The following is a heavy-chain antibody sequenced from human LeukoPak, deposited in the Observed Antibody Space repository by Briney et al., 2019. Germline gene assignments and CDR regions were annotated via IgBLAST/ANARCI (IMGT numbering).Heavy chain of an antibody. CDR1: GYTFTSYA. CDR3: ARDRYGDGFAHFDY. D-gene: IGHD5-24*01. Sequence: GASVKVSCKASGYTFTSYAMHWVRQAPGQGLEWMGWITPSGGTNYPQKFQGRVAITRDTSITTAYMDLSRLTSDDTAVYYYARDRYGDGFAHFDYWGQGALVTVSS. CDR2: ITPSGGT. V-gene: IGHV1-2*02. J-gene: IGHJ4*02.